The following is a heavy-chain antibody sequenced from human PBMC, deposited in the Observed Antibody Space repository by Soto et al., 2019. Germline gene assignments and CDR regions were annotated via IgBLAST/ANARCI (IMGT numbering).Heavy chain of an antibody. CDR1: GYTFTRYH. CDR2: ISAYNTNT. V-gene: IGHV1-18*01. CDR3: ARDTPPTSS. J-gene: IGHJ5*02. D-gene: IGHD2-2*01. Sequence: QVQLVQSGAEVKKPGASVKVSCKTSGYTFTRYHISWVRQAPGQGLEWMGWISAYNTNTNYAQKFQGRVTMTTDTLSSSAYPELRRLRSDDTAVYYCARDTPPTSSWGQVTLVTVSA.